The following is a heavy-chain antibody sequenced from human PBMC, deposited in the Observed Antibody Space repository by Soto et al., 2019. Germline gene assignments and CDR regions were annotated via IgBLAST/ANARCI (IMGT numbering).Heavy chain of an antibody. V-gene: IGHV1-2*04. CDR3: ARDVNCSGGSCNFFDY. CDR1: GYTFTGYY. Sequence: QVQLVQSGAEVKKPGASVKVSCKASGYTFTGYYMHWVRQAPGQGLEWMGWINPNSGGTNYAQKFQGWVTMTRDTPISTAYMELSRLRSDDTALYYCARDVNCSGGSCNFFDYCGQGTLVTVAS. CDR2: INPNSGGT. J-gene: IGHJ4*02. D-gene: IGHD2-15*01.